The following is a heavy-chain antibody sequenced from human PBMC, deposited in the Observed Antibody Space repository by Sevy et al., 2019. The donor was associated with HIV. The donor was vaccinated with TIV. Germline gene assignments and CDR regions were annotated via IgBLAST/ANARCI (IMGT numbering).Heavy chain of an antibody. D-gene: IGHD6-19*01. V-gene: IGHV4-39*01. CDR3: ARGQWLVHDY. Sequence: SETLSLTCTVSGGSISSSSYYWGWIRQPPGKGLEWIGGIYYSGSTYYNPSLKSRLTISVDTSKNQFSLKLSSVTAADTAVYYCARGQWLVHDYWGQGTLVTVSS. CDR2: IYYSGST. CDR1: GGSISSSSYY. J-gene: IGHJ4*02.